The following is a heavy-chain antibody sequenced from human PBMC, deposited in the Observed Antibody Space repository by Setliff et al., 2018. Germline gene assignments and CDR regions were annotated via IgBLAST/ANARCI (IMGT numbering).Heavy chain of an antibody. V-gene: IGHV1-24*01. D-gene: IGHD3-10*01. J-gene: IGHJ4*02. CDR2: FDPEDGET. CDR3: ARDPGWFGELLGYFDY. CDR1: GYTLTELS. Sequence: ASVKVSCKVSGYTLTELSMHWVRQAPGKGLEWMGGFDPEDGETIYAQKFQGRVTMTTDTSTSTAYMELRSLRSDDTAVYYCARDPGWFGELLGYFDYWGQGTLVTSPQ.